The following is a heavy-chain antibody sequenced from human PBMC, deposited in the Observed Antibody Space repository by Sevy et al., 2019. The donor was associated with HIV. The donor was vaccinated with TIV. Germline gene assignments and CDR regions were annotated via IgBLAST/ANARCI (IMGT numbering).Heavy chain of an antibody. Sequence: GGSLRLSCAASGFTFSSFAMGWVRQAPGKGLDWISVISGTGDHTYYADSVKGRFTMSRDNSKNTLFLQMNSLRAEETASFSCAKKMGGGSGMAFLVDYWGQGTLVTVSS. CDR2: ISGTGDHT. CDR1: GFTFSSFA. V-gene: IGHV3-23*01. D-gene: IGHD2-8*01. J-gene: IGHJ4*02. CDR3: AKKMGGGSGMAFLVDY.